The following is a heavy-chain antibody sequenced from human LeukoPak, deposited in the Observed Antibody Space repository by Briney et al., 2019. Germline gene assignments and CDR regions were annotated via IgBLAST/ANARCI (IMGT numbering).Heavy chain of an antibody. Sequence: PGGSLRLSCAASGFTFTTYWMTWVRQTPGKGLEWVANINQDGSERYYVDSVKGRFTISRDNAKNSVYLQMDSLRAEDTAVFYCARAQRWDYYYHMDVWGKGTTVIVSS. CDR1: GFTFTTYW. CDR2: INQDGSER. D-gene: IGHD4-23*01. V-gene: IGHV3-7*01. CDR3: ARAQRWDYYYHMDV. J-gene: IGHJ6*03.